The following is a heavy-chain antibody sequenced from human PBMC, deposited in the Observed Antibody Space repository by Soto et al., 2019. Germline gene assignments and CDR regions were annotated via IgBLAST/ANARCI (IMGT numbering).Heavy chain of an antibody. D-gene: IGHD3-10*01. V-gene: IGHV6-1*01. J-gene: IGHJ6*02. CDR3: AREYFGSGTYGMAV. CDR1: GDSVSSDSAA. Sequence: PTLSLTCVISGDSVSSDSAAWNWIRQSQSRGLDWLGRTYFRSKWYNNYVISLKGRIIINPDTSRNQFSLQLDSVTPEDTSVYYCAREYFGSGTYGMAVWGQGTTVTVSS. CDR2: TYFRSKWYN.